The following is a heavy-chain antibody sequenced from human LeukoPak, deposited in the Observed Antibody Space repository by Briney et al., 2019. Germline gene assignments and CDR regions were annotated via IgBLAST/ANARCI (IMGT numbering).Heavy chain of an antibody. CDR3: AKDRLGLPSVYFDY. Sequence: GGSLRLSCAASGFTFSDHYMDWVRQAPGKGLEWVSAISGSGGSTYYADSVKGRFTISRDNSKNTLYLQMNSLRAEDTAVYYCAKDRLGLPSVYFDYWGQGTLVTVSS. CDR1: GFTFSDHY. CDR2: ISGSGGST. V-gene: IGHV3-23*01. J-gene: IGHJ4*02. D-gene: IGHD3-16*01.